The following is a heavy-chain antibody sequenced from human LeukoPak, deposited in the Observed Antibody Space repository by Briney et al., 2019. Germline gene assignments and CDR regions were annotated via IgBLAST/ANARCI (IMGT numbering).Heavy chain of an antibody. CDR1: GGSISSGSYY. CDR2: IYTSGTT. D-gene: IGHD3-10*01. J-gene: IGHJ4*02. CDR3: AVEDYFNFYFDY. V-gene: IGHV4-61*02. Sequence: SETLSLTCTVSGGSISSGSYYWSWIRQPAGKGLEWIGRIYTSGTTNYNPSLKSRVIISVDTSKNQFSLKLNSVTAAGTAVYYCAVEDYFNFYFDYWGQGTLVTVSS.